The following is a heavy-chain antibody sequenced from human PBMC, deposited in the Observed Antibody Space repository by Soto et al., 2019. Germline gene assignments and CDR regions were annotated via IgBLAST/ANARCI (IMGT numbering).Heavy chain of an antibody. CDR3: AREAGSGSFYPEDY. CDR2: ISTYNGDT. Sequence: QVQLVQSGPVLKRPGASVRVSCKASGYIFNYFAITWVRQAPGQGLEYMGWISTYNGDTNYGRMFQGRVTLTTETSTSTTYMELSNLTSDDTAVYYCAREAGSGSFYPEDYWGQGTLVTVSS. V-gene: IGHV1-18*04. J-gene: IGHJ4*02. D-gene: IGHD1-26*01. CDR1: GYIFNYFA.